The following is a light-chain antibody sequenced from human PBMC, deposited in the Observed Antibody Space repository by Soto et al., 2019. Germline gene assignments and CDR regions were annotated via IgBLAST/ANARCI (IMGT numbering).Light chain of an antibody. CDR2: DAS. V-gene: IGKV3-11*01. J-gene: IGKJ4*01. Sequence: LKQSAATLSLYPRERATLSCRASQSVNGLLGWYQQRPGQAPRLLISDASKRATGIPARFSGSGFETDFTLTISSLEPEDFAVYYCQQRISWPLTFGGGTKVDIK. CDR1: QSVNGL. CDR3: QQRISWPLT.